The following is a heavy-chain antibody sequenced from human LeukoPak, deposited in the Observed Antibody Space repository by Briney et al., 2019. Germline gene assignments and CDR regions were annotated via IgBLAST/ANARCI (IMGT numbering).Heavy chain of an antibody. D-gene: IGHD3-10*01. CDR2: VNAGNGKT. CDR1: GYTFTSYA. CDR3: ARDLFVFGLPQYYFDY. J-gene: IGHJ4*02. V-gene: IGHV1-3*01. Sequence: ASGEVSCKASGYTFTSYAMYWVRQAPGQRLGGVGWVNAGNGKTKYSQKFQGRVTITTDTSASTAYMELSSLRSEDTAVYYCARDLFVFGLPQYYFDYWGQGTLVAVSS.